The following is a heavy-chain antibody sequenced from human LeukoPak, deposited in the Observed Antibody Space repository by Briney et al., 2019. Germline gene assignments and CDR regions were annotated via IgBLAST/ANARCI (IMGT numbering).Heavy chain of an antibody. Sequence: GGSLRLSCAASGFTFRSYSMNWVRQAPGKGLEWVSSISSSSYYIYYADSVKGRFTISRDNAKNSLYLQMNSLRAEDTAVYYCAGDEEEGYCSSTSCYPQYFQHWGQGTLVTVSS. J-gene: IGHJ1*01. CDR3: AGDEEEGYCSSTSCYPQYFQH. CDR2: ISSSSYYI. D-gene: IGHD2-2*01. CDR1: GFTFRSYS. V-gene: IGHV3-21*01.